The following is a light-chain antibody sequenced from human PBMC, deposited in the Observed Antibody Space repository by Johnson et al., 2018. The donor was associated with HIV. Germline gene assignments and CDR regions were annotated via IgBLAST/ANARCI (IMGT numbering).Light chain of an antibody. V-gene: IGLV1-51*01. CDR3: GRWDDSLSTYV. Sequence: QSVLTQPPSVSAAPGQKVTISCSGSSSNIESNSVSWYQHFPGTAPKVLIYDNTKRPSGIPDRFSGSKSGTSATLDITRLQTGDEADYYCGRWDDSLSTYVFVTGTKVTVL. J-gene: IGLJ1*01. CDR1: SSNIESNS. CDR2: DNT.